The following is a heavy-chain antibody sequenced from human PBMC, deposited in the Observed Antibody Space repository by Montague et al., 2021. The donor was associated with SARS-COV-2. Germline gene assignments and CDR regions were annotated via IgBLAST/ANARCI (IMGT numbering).Heavy chain of an antibody. D-gene: IGHD6-19*01. Sequence: SETLSLTCAVSGGSISSSNWCSWVRQSPGKGLEWIGEIYHSGSTNNNPSLKSRVTISVDKTKNQFSLKLSSVTAADTAVYYCASRGAVAGKVYFQHWGQGTLVTVSS. CDR2: IYHSGST. CDR1: GGSISSSNW. CDR3: ASRGAVAGKVYFQH. V-gene: IGHV4-4*02. J-gene: IGHJ1*01.